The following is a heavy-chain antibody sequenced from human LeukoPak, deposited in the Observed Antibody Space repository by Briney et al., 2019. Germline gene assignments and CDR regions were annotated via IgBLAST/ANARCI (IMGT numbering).Heavy chain of an antibody. D-gene: IGHD3-3*01. V-gene: IGHV3-33*06. Sequence: GGSLRLSCAASGFTFSNYGMHWVRHAPGKGLEWVAAIWNDGSYKYYTDSVKGRFTISRDNAKNSLYLQMNNLRAEDTAVYYCAKIFPSDHDFWSGQGGYYYGMDVWGQGTTVTVSS. J-gene: IGHJ6*02. CDR2: IWNDGSYK. CDR1: GFTFSNYG. CDR3: AKIFPSDHDFWSGQGGYYYGMDV.